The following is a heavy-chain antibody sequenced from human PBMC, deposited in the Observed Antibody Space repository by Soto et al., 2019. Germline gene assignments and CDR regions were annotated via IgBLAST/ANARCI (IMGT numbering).Heavy chain of an antibody. V-gene: IGHV5-10-1*01. J-gene: IGHJ5*01. CDR1: GYNFTAFW. CDR3: ARVYKNWFDS. CDR2: IDPSDSYT. D-gene: IGHD1-1*01. Sequence: GDSLKISCNASGYNFTAFWIHLVRQMPGRGLEWLGKIDPSDSYTNYGPSFEGHVTISTDNSISTAYLQWSSLRASDTALYFCARVYKNWFDSWAQGTMVTVSS.